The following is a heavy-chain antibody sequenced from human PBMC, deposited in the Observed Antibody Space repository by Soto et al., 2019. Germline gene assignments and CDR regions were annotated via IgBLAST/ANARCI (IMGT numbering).Heavy chain of an antibody. CDR2: ISGSGGST. V-gene: IGHV3-23*01. Sequence: GGSLSLSCAASGFTFSSYAMSWVRQAPGKGLEWVSAISGSGGSTYYADSVKGRFTISRDNSKNTLYLQMNSLRAEDTTVYYCAKVRAVAGVSGAFDIWGQGTMVTVSS. CDR1: GFTFSSYA. CDR3: AKVRAVAGVSGAFDI. D-gene: IGHD6-19*01. J-gene: IGHJ3*02.